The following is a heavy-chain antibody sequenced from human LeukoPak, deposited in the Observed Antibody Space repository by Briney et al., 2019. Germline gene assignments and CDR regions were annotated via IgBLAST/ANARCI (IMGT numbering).Heavy chain of an antibody. CDR1: GGSISSYY. V-gene: IGHV4-59*01. Sequence: SETLSLTCTVSGGSISSYYWSWIRQPPGKGLEWIGYIHYSGSTNYNPSLKSRVTISVDTSKNQFSLKLSSVTAADTAVYYCARDGRESAAGIDYWGQGTLVTVSS. CDR2: IHYSGST. D-gene: IGHD6-13*01. J-gene: IGHJ4*02. CDR3: ARDGRESAAGIDY.